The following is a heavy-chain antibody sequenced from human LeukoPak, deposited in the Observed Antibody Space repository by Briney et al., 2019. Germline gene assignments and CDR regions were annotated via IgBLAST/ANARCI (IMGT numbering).Heavy chain of an antibody. CDR1: GGSFSGYY. CDR2: INHSGST. D-gene: IGHD3-9*01. CDR3: ARGVSQYFDWLPNYGMDV. V-gene: IGHV4-34*01. J-gene: IGHJ6*04. Sequence: PETLSLTCAVYGGSFSGYYWSWIRQPPGKGLEWIGEINHSGSTNYNPSLKSRVTISVDTSKNQFSLKLSSVTAADTAVYYCARGVSQYFDWLPNYGMDVWGKGTTVTVSS.